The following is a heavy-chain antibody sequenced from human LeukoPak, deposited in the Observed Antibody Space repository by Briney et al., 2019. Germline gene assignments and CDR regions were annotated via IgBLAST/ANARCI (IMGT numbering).Heavy chain of an antibody. CDR3: AKDQHCGGACTGNFDY. Sequence: GGSLRLSCAASGFTFSNSAMSWVRQAPGKGLEWVSAISSSGGSTYYADSVRGRFTISRDNSKNTLYLLMNSLRAEDTAVYYCAKDQHCGGACTGNFDYWGQGTLVTVSS. CDR1: GFTFSNSA. V-gene: IGHV3-23*01. D-gene: IGHD2-21*02. CDR2: ISSSGGST. J-gene: IGHJ4*02.